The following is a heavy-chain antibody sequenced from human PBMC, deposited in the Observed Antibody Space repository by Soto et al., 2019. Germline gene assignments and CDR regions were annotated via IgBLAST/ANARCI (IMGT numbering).Heavy chain of an antibody. Sequence: KSSETLSLTCVVSGGSVTSYHWSWIRLPPGKGLEWIGEISHTGTTNYNPSLKSRVTMSVDKPKNQFSLNLTSVTAADTAVYYCARVISSRDEYFDYWGQGTVVTVSS. CDR2: ISHTGTT. D-gene: IGHD2-2*01. CDR3: ARVISSRDEYFDY. J-gene: IGHJ4*02. V-gene: IGHV4-34*01. CDR1: GGSVTSYH.